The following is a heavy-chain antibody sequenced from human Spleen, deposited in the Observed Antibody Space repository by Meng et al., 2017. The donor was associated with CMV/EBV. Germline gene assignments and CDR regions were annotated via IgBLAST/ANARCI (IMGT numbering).Heavy chain of an antibody. Sequence: SGDSVSANLPAWNWIRQSPSRGLEWLGRTYYRSKWYTDYAVSVKSRIAISADTSKNQFSLHLNSVTPEDTAVYYCARDWRGFYVDFWAQGTLVTVSS. CDR2: TYYRSKWYT. D-gene: IGHD1-26*01. CDR3: ARDWRGFYVDF. V-gene: IGHV6-1*01. CDR1: GDSVSANLPA. J-gene: IGHJ4*02.